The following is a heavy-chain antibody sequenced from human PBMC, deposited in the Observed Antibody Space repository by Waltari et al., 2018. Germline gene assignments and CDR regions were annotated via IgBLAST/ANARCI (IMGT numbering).Heavy chain of an antibody. D-gene: IGHD6-19*01. Sequence: QLQLQESGPGLVKPSETLSLPCTVSGRSIRSSSYYWGWIRQPPGKGLEWIGSIYYSGSTYYNPSLKSRVTISVDTSKNQFSLKLSSVTAADTAVYYCARQYSSLVLRVGYYFDYWGQGTLVTVSS. V-gene: IGHV4-39*07. CDR1: GRSIRSSSYY. CDR3: ARQYSSLVLRVGYYFDY. CDR2: IYYSGST. J-gene: IGHJ4*02.